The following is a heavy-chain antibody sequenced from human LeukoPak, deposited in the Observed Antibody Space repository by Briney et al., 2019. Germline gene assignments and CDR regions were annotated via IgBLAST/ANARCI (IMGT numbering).Heavy chain of an antibody. CDR3: ARGGWGYDH. CDR1: GFTFSSFW. Sequence: GGSLRLSCAASGFTFSSFWMSWVRQAQGKGLEWVATIKQDGSEIYYVDSVKGQFTISRDNAKNSLYLQMNSLRVEDTAVYYCARGGWGYDHWGQGTLVTVSS. J-gene: IGHJ4*02. CDR2: IKQDGSEI. V-gene: IGHV3-7*01. D-gene: IGHD6-19*01.